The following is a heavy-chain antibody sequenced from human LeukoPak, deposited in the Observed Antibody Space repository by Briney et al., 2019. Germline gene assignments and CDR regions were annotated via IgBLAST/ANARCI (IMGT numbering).Heavy chain of an antibody. CDR1: GFTFCSYA. V-gene: IGHV3-30*04. CDR3: ARNPERFGELLPGY. CDR2: ISYDGSNK. Sequence: GGSLRLSCAASGFTFCSYAMHWVRQAPGKGLEWVAVISYDGSNKYYADSVKGRFTISRDNSKNTLYLQMNSLRAEDTAVYYCARNPERFGELLPGYWGQGTLVTVSS. J-gene: IGHJ4*02. D-gene: IGHD3-10*01.